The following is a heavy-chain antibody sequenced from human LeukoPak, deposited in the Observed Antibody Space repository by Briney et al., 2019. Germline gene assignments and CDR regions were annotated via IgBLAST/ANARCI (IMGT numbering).Heavy chain of an antibody. V-gene: IGHV5-51*01. CDR2: IYPGDSDT. CDR1: GYXFTSYW. D-gene: IGHD6-13*01. CDR3: ARPKAAADLPPSY. Sequence: GESLKISCNGSGYXFTSYWIGWVRQMPGKGLEWMGIIYPGDSDTRYSPSFQGQVTISADKSISTAYLQWSSLKASDTAMYYCARPKAAADLPPSYWGQGTLVTVSS. J-gene: IGHJ4*02.